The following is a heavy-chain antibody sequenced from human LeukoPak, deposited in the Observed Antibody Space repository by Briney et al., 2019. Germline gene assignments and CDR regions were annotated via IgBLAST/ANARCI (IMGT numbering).Heavy chain of an antibody. V-gene: IGHV1-2*02. CDR3: ARVTEYGDFTFDY. CDR2: INPNSGGT. D-gene: IGHD4-17*01. CDR1: GYTFTGYY. J-gene: IGHJ4*02. Sequence: GASVKVSCKASGYTFTGYYMHWVRQAPGQGLEWIGWINPNSGGTNYAQRFQGGVTMTRDTSISTAYMELSSLRPDDTAVYYCARVTEYGDFTFDYCGQGTLVTVSA.